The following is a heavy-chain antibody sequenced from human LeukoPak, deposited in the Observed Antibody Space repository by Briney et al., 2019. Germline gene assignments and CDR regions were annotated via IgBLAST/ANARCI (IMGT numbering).Heavy chain of an antibody. CDR3: ATPLDYYDSSGYHQGGD. CDR2: IKEDGSEK. Sequence: GRSLRLSCAASVFTFSSCWMTWVRQAPGKGLEWVANIKEDGSEKTYVDSVKGRFTISRDNAKNSLYLQMNSLRAEDTAVYYCATPLDYYDSSGYHQGGDWGQGTLVTVSS. J-gene: IGHJ4*02. CDR1: VFTFSSCW. V-gene: IGHV3-7*03. D-gene: IGHD3-22*01.